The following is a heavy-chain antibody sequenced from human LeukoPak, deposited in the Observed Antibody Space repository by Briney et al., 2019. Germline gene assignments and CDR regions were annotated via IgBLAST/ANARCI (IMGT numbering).Heavy chain of an antibody. J-gene: IGHJ4*02. D-gene: IGHD2-21*02. Sequence: GESLKISCKGSGYSFTSYWIGWVRQMPGKGLEWMGIIYPGDSDTRYSPSFQGQVTISADKSISTAYLQWSSLKASDTAMYYCARRSGAYCGGDCARALDYWGQGALVTVSS. V-gene: IGHV5-51*01. CDR1: GYSFTSYW. CDR3: ARRSGAYCGGDCARALDY. CDR2: IYPGDSDT.